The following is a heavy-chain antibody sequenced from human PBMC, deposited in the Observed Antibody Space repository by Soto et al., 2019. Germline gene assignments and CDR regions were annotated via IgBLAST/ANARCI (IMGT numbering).Heavy chain of an antibody. Sequence: SETLSLTCAVSGGSISSSNWWSWVRQPPGKGLEWIGEIYRSGSTNYNPSLKSRVTISVDKSKNQFSLKLSSVTAADTAVYYCARGPGSDASTYYDFWSGYTDYYYYYGMDVWGQGTTVTVS. CDR2: IYRSGST. V-gene: IGHV4-4*02. CDR3: ARGPGSDASTYYDFWSGYTDYYYYYGMDV. D-gene: IGHD3-3*01. CDR1: GGSISSSNW. J-gene: IGHJ6*02.